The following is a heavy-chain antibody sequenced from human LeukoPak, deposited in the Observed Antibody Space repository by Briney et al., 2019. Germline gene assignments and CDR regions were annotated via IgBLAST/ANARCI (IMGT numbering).Heavy chain of an antibody. Sequence: GGSLRLSCAASGFTFSSYSMNWVRQAPGKGLEWASYISSSSSTIYYADSVKGRFTISRDNAKNTLYLQMNSLRAEDTAVYYCARGRSTGDFWFDPWGQGTLVTVSS. CDR2: ISSSSSTI. CDR3: ARGRSTGDFWFDP. CDR1: GFTFSSYS. J-gene: IGHJ5*02. D-gene: IGHD4-11*01. V-gene: IGHV3-48*01.